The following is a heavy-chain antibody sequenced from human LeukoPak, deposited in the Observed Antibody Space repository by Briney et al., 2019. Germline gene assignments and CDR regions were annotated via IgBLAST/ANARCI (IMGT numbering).Heavy chain of an antibody. D-gene: IGHD3-16*02. V-gene: IGHV3-49*03. CDR3: ARTDYVWGSYRQGDAFDI. J-gene: IGHJ3*02. CDR1: GFSFGDYV. CDR2: IRSKAYGGTA. Sequence: GGSLRLSCTASGFSFGDYVMSWFRQAPGKGLEWVGFIRSKAYGGTAEYAASVKGRFTISRDDSKSIAYLQMNSLKTEDTAVYYCARTDYVWGSYRQGDAFDIWGQGTMVTVSS.